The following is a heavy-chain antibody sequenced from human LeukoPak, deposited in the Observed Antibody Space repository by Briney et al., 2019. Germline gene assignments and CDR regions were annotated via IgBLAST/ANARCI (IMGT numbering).Heavy chain of an antibody. J-gene: IGHJ3*02. CDR1: GGSINNYY. CDR2: IYTRGST. Sequence: SETLSLTCTVSGGSINNYYWSWIRQPAGKGLEWIGRIYTRGSTNYNPSLKSRVTMSVDTSKNQFSLKLNSVTAADTAVYYCARGRYCSADICSGGDAFDIWGQGTMVSVSS. CDR3: ARGRYCSADICSGGDAFDI. V-gene: IGHV4-4*07. D-gene: IGHD2-15*01.